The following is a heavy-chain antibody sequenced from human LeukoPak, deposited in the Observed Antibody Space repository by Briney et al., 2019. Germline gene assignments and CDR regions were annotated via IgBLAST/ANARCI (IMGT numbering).Heavy chain of an antibody. V-gene: IGHV3-7*01. CDR1: GFTFSTYW. CDR3: ARHHAPTAVAGYPF. CDR2: IKQDGSEK. J-gene: IGHJ4*02. D-gene: IGHD6-19*01. Sequence: GGSLRLSCAASGFTFSTYWMNWVRQAPGKGLEWVAIIKQDGSEKYYVDSVKGRFTISRDNAKNSLYLQMNSLRAEDTAVYYCARHHAPTAVAGYPFWGQGTLVTVSS.